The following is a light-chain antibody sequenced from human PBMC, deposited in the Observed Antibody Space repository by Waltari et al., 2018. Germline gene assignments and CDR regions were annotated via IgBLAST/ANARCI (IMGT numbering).Light chain of an antibody. V-gene: IGKV4-1*01. CDR3: QQYFGLPLT. CDR1: QSVLYSSNSKNY. Sequence: DIVMTQSPDSLAVSLGERATINCKSSQSVLYSSNSKNYLACYQPKPGQPPKVLIYWASTRESGVPDRFSGSGSGTDFTLTISSLQAEDVAVYYCQQYFGLPLTFGGGTKLEIK. CDR2: WAS. J-gene: IGKJ4*01.